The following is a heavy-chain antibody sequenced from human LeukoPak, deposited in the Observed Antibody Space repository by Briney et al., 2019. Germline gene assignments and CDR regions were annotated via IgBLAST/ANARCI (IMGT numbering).Heavy chain of an antibody. CDR1: GYSISSTYY. D-gene: IGHD5-18*01. V-gene: IGHV4-38-2*01. CDR2: IYHSGSS. J-gene: IGHJ4*02. CDR3: ARFQGYTYGPVDY. Sequence: TPSETLSLTCAVSGYSISSTYYWGWIRQPRGKGLEWIGSIYHSGSSYYNPSLKSRLTISVDTSKNQFSLKLSSVTAADTAVYYCARFQGYTYGPVDYWGQGTLVTVSS.